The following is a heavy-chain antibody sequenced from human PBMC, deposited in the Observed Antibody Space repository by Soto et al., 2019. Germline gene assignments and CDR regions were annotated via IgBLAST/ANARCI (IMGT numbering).Heavy chain of an antibody. D-gene: IGHD3-10*01. V-gene: IGHV3-48*02. CDR1: GFTFSLYS. CDR3: ARAVTWGLDV. J-gene: IGHJ6*01. CDR2: ISRSSTGI. Sequence: EVQLVESGGGLVQPGGSLRLSCAASGFTFSLYSMSWVRQAPGKGLEWVSYISRSSTGIHYADSVKGRFTISRDDVTNSRHLQMNSLRDGATGVYYCARAVTWGLDVWGQGTTVSISS.